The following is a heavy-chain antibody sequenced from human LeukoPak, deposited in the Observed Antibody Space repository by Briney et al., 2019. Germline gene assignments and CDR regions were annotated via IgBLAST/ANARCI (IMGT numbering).Heavy chain of an antibody. J-gene: IGHJ5*02. Sequence: ASVKVSCKASGYTFTSYGFSWVRQAPGQGLEWMGWISAYNGNTNYAQKLQDRVTMTTDTSTSTAYMELRSLRSEDTAVYYCASWWRHLNWFDPWGQGTLVTVSS. CDR1: GYTFTSYG. CDR2: ISAYNGNT. CDR3: ASWWRHLNWFDP. D-gene: IGHD2-15*01. V-gene: IGHV1-18*01.